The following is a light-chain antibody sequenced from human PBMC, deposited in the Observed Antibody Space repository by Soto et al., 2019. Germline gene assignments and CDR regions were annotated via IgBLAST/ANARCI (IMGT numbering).Light chain of an antibody. J-gene: IGKJ4*01. Sequence: EVVMTQSPATLSASPGERATLSCRASQTISSNVAWYQQKPGQAPRLLIYVASTRATGIPARFSGSGSGTEFTPTITSLQSEDFAVYYCQHYNDWPPLTFGGGTKVEIK. CDR2: VAS. CDR1: QTISSN. CDR3: QHYNDWPPLT. V-gene: IGKV3-15*01.